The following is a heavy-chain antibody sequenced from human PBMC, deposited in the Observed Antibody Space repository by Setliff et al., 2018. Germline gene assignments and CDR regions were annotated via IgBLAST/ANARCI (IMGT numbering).Heavy chain of an antibody. CDR3: GRSPGLAEGGSWFAP. Sequence: PGESLKISCEASGYTFASYWVAWVRQRPGKGLEWMGILYPGDSETKYSPSFQGQVTISADKSIGTAYLQWSSLKASDTAIYYCGRSPGLAEGGSWFAPWGQGTLVTVSS. J-gene: IGHJ5*02. CDR2: LYPGDSET. CDR1: GYTFASYW. D-gene: IGHD6-13*01. V-gene: IGHV5-51*01.